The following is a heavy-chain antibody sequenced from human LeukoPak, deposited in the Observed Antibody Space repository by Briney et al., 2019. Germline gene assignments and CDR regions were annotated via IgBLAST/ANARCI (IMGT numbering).Heavy chain of an antibody. CDR2: ISSGSTTI. CDR1: GFHFSTYG. J-gene: IGHJ4*02. Sequence: PGGSLRLSCAASGFHFSTYGMNWVRQAPRKGLEWVSYISSGSTTIHYADSVKGRFTISRDNTRNSLFLQMSSLRVEDTAVYFCARVPDDPWSGYFFDCWGQGTLVTVSS. CDR3: ARVPDDPWSGYFFDC. V-gene: IGHV3-48*01. D-gene: IGHD3-3*01.